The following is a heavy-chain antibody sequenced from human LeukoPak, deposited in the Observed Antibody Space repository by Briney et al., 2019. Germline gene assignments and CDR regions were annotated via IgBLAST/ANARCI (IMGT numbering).Heavy chain of an antibody. V-gene: IGHV1-2*02. CDR1: GYTFTGYY. D-gene: IGHD2-2*01. J-gene: IGHJ5*02. CDR3: AREGGGYCSSTSCEFDP. CDR2: INPNSGGT. Sequence: ASVKVSCKASGYTFTGYYMHWVRQAPGQGLEGVGWINPNSGGTNYAQKFQGRVTMTRDTSNSTAYMELSRLRSDDTGVYYCAREGGGYCSSTSCEFDPWGQGTLVTVSS.